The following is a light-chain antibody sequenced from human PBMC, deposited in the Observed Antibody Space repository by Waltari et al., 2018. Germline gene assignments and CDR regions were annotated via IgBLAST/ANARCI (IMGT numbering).Light chain of an antibody. J-gene: IGKJ1*01. Sequence: DIQMTQSPSSLSSSVGDRVIITCRASQGISNHLAWYQQKPGKAPKLLIYAASTLPSGVPSRFSGSGSGTDFTLTISRLQPEDAATYYCQKYNSAPWTFGQGTKVEIK. CDR1: QGISNH. CDR3: QKYNSAPWT. CDR2: AAS. V-gene: IGKV1-27*01.